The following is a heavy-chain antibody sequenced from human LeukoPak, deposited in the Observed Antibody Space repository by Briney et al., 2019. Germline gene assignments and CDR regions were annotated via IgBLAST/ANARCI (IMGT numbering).Heavy chain of an antibody. CDR1: GYTFTGYY. V-gene: IGHV1-2*02. Sequence: ASVKVSCKASGYTFTGYYMHWVRQAPGQGLEWMGWINPNSGGTNYAQKFQGRVTMTRDTSISTAYMELSRLRSDDTAVYYCARDVSDSSGYPHYWGQGTLVTVSS. D-gene: IGHD3-22*01. CDR3: ARDVSDSSGYPHY. J-gene: IGHJ4*02. CDR2: INPNSGGT.